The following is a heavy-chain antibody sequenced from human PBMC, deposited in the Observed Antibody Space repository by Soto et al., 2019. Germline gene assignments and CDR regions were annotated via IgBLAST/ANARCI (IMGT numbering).Heavy chain of an antibody. D-gene: IGHD4-17*01. CDR3: ARISIYGDYVGIYYYGMDV. J-gene: IGHJ6*02. CDR1: GFSLSNARMG. V-gene: IGHV2-26*01. CDR2: IFSNDER. Sequence: SGPTLVNPTETLTLTCTVSGFSLSNARMGVSWIRQPPGKALEWLAHIFSNDERSYSTSLKSRLTISKDTSKSQVVLTMTNMDPVDTATYYCARISIYGDYVGIYYYGMDVWGQGTTFTVSS.